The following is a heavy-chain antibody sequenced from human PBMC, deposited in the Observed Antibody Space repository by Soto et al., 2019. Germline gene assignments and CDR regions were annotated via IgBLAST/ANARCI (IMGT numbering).Heavy chain of an antibody. CDR2: INPNSGGK. CDR1: GYTFTGYY. J-gene: IGHJ5*02. D-gene: IGHD5-12*01. CDR3: ARDGYSGYPNWFDP. Sequence: QVQLVQSGAEVKKPGASVKVSCKASGYTFTGYYMHWVRQAPGQGLEWMGWINPNSGGKTYAQKFQGWVTMTRDTSISTAYMELSRLRSDDTAVYYCARDGYSGYPNWFDPWGQGTLVTVSS. V-gene: IGHV1-2*04.